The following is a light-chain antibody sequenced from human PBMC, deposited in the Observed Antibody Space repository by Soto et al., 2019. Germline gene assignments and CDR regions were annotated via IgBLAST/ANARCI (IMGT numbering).Light chain of an antibody. CDR1: SSNIGSYY. CDR2: DNN. CDR3: GTWDNSLSAGVV. Sequence: QSVLTQPPSVSAAPGQKVTISCSGSSSNIGSYYVFWYQQLPGTAPKVLIYDNNKRPSGIPDRFSGSKSGTSATLGITGLQTRDEADYYCGTWDNSLSAGVVFGGGTQLTVL. J-gene: IGLJ7*01. V-gene: IGLV1-51*01.